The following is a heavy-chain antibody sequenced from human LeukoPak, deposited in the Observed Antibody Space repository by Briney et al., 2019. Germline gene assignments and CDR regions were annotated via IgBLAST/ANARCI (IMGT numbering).Heavy chain of an antibody. CDR1: GFTFSSYA. Sequence: GGSLRLSCAASGFTFSSYAMHWVRQAPGKGLEWVAVISYDGSNKYYADSVKGRFTISRDNSKNTLYLQMNSLRAEDTAVYHCARAYDYGDQYYFDYWGQGTLVTVSS. CDR2: ISYDGSNK. V-gene: IGHV3-30-3*01. CDR3: ARAYDYGDQYYFDY. D-gene: IGHD4-17*01. J-gene: IGHJ4*02.